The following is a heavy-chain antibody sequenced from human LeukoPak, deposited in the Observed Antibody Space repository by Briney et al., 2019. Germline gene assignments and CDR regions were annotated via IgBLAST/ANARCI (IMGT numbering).Heavy chain of an antibody. CDR2: INVKSGAT. V-gene: IGHV1-2*06. CDR1: GYTFIDYY. J-gene: IGHJ4*02. CDR3: ARDLDSGSYY. Sequence: ASVKVSCKASGYTFIDYYFNWVRQAPGQGPEWMGRINVKSGATDYAQKFQGRVTVTRDTSISTAYMELSSLRSDDTAVYYCARDLDSGSYYWGQGTLVTVSS. D-gene: IGHD1-26*01.